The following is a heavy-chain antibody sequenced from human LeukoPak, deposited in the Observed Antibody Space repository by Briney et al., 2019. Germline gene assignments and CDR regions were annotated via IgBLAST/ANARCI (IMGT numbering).Heavy chain of an antibody. CDR2: IYWNEDK. V-gene: IGHV2-5*01. CDR3: AHFHYGSDFIRYFQH. J-gene: IGHJ1*01. CDR1: GFSLSTTGVG. D-gene: IGHD4-17*01. Sequence: SGLTLVKPTQTLTLTCTFSGFSLSTTGVGVGWIRQPSEKALEWLALIYWNEDKRFSPSLKSRLTITKDTSKNQVVLTMTNMDPVDTATYYCAHFHYGSDFIRYFQHWGQGTLVTVSS.